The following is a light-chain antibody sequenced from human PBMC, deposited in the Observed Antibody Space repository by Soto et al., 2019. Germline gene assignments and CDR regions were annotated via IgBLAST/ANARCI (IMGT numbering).Light chain of an antibody. CDR3: QQLNSYPLT. Sequence: DIQLTQSPSFLSASVGDRVTITCRASQGISSYLAWHQQKPGKAPKLLIYAASTLQSGVPSRFSGSGSGTEFTLTISSLQPEDFATYYCQQLNSYPLTFGGGTKVEIK. J-gene: IGKJ4*01. CDR2: AAS. CDR1: QGISSY. V-gene: IGKV1-9*01.